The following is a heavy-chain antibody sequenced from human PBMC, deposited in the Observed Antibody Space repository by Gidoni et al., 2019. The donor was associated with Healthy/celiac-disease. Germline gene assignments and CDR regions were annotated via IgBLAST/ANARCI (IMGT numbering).Heavy chain of an antibody. V-gene: IGHV3-30*18. CDR2: ISYDGSNK. CDR1: GFTFSSYG. J-gene: IGHJ6*03. CDR3: AKDLDTSRRVGDYYMDV. D-gene: IGHD2-2*01. Sequence: QVQLVESGGGVVQPGRSLRLSCAASGFTFSSYGMHWVRQAPGKGLEWVAVISYDGSNKYYADSVKGRFTISRDNSKNTLYLQMNSLRAEDTAVYYCAKDLDTSRRVGDYYMDVWGKGTTVTVSS.